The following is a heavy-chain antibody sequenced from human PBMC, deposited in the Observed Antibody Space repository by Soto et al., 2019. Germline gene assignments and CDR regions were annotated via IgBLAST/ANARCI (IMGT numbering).Heavy chain of an antibody. CDR2: INPNSGGT. V-gene: IGHV1-2*02. CDR3: ARGWLGYWIAVSGPLGY. J-gene: IGHJ4*02. D-gene: IGHD6-19*01. Sequence: QVQLVQSGAEVKKPGASVKVSCKASGYTFTGYYMHWVRQAPGQGLEWMGWINPNSGGTNYAQKFQGRVSMTRDTSISTAYMELSRLRSDDTAVYYCARGWLGYWIAVSGPLGYWGQGTLVTVSS. CDR1: GYTFTGYY.